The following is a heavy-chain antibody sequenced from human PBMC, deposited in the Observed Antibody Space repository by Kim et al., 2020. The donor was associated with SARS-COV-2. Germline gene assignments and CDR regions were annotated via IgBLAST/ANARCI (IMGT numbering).Heavy chain of an antibody. V-gene: IGHV3-23*01. D-gene: IGHD1-26*01. J-gene: IGHJ4*02. CDR3: AKRVGTPEYCFHY. Sequence: YADSVKGRFTISRDNSKNTLYLQMNSLRAEDSAVYYCAKRVGTPEYCFHYWGQGTLVTVSS.